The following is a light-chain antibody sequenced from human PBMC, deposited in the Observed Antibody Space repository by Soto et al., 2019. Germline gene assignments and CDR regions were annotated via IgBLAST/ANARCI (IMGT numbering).Light chain of an antibody. J-gene: IGKJ1*01. CDR1: QSISSSY. CDR3: QQRSNWPPWT. Sequence: EIVLTQSPGTLSLSPGERVTLSCRASQSISSSYLAWYQQKPGQAPRLLIYDASNRATGIPARFSGSGSRTDLTLTISRLEPEDFAVYYCQQRSNWPPWTFGQGTKVDLK. CDR2: DAS. V-gene: IGKV3D-20*02.